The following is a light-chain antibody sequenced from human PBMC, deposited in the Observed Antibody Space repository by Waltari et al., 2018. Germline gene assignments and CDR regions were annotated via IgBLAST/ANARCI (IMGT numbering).Light chain of an antibody. Sequence: QSALTQPASVSGSPGRSLPISGTGTSSDVGGSNYVSWYQQHPGKAPTLMIYGVSNRPSGVSDRFSGSKSGNTASLSISGLQADDEADYYCSSYTSSDSLIFGGGTKLSVL. J-gene: IGLJ2*01. V-gene: IGLV2-14*03. CDR3: SSYTSSDSLI. CDR2: GVS. CDR1: SSDVGGSNY.